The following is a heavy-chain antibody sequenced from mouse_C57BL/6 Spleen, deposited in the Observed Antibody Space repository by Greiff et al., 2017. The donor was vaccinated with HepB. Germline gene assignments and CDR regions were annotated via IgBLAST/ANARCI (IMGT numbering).Heavy chain of an antibody. Sequence: QVQLKESGPGLVQPSQSLSITCTVSGFSLTSYGVHWVRQPPGKGLEWLGVIWSGGSTDYNAAFISRLSISKDNSKSQVFFKMNSLQADDTAIYYWARGHDYDGGAWFAYWGQGTLVTVSA. V-gene: IGHV2-4*01. CDR1: GFSLTSYG. CDR2: IWSGGST. D-gene: IGHD2-4*01. CDR3: ARGHDYDGGAWFAY. J-gene: IGHJ3*01.